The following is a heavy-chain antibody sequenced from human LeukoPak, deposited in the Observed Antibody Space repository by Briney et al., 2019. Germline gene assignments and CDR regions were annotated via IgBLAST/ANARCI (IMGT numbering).Heavy chain of an antibody. J-gene: IGHJ4*02. CDR1: GFTFSDYY. CDR2: LSHSGGDT. CDR3: TKDGGYSGYDWVY. V-gene: IGHV3-23*01. Sequence: GGSLRLSCVASGFTFSDYYMSWIRQAPGKGLEWVSTLSHSGGDTYYADSVKGRFTISRDNSKNTLYLQVNSLRAEDTAVYYCTKDGGYSGYDWVYWGQGTLVTVSS. D-gene: IGHD5-12*01.